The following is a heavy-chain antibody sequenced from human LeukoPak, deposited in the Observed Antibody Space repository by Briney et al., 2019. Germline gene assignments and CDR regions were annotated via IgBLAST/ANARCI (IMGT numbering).Heavy chain of an antibody. CDR1: GFTFSSYA. J-gene: IGHJ4*02. CDR2: ISGSGGST. V-gene: IGHV3-23*01. D-gene: IGHD3-3*01. Sequence: GGSLRLSCAASGFTFSSYAMSWDRQAPGKGLEWVSAISGSGGSTYYADSVKGRFTISRDNSKNTLYLQMNSLRAEDTAVYYCAKVRYDFWSGYYDSGYYFDYWGQGTLVTVSS. CDR3: AKVRYDFWSGYYDSGYYFDY.